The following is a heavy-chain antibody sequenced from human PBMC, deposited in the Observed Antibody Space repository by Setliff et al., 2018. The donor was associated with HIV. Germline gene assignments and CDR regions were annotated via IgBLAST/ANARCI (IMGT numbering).Heavy chain of an antibody. CDR1: GGSISSSSYY. J-gene: IGHJ5*02. V-gene: IGHV4-39*01. D-gene: IGHD2-2*01. Sequence: ETLSLTCTVSGGSISSSSYYWGWIRQPPGKGLEWIGSIYYSGSTYYNPSLKSRVTISVDTSKNQFSLKLSSVTAADTAVYYCARQEGYCSSTSCYEARFDPWGQGTLVTVSS. CDR3: ARQEGYCSSTSCYEARFDP. CDR2: IYYSGST.